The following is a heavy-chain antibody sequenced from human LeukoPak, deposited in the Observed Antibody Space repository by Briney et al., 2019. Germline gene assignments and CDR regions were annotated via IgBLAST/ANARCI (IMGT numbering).Heavy chain of an antibody. J-gene: IGHJ4*02. CDR2: IYYTGGA. CDR3: ARDQAGYNPLSYYFDY. D-gene: IGHD5-24*01. V-gene: IGHV4-59*01. CDR1: GGSISSYY. Sequence: SETLSLTCTVSGGSISSYYWSWIRQPPGKGLEWIGYIYYTGGANYNPSLKSRATISVDTSKNQFSLKLNSVTAADTAVYYCARDQAGYNPLSYYFDYWGQGTLVTVSS.